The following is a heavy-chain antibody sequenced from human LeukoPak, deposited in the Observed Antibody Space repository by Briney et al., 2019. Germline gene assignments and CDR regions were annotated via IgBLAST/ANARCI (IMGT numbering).Heavy chain of an antibody. D-gene: IGHD2-2*01. V-gene: IGHV4-61*02. Sequence: SQTLSLTCTVSGGSISSGSYYWSWIRQPAGKGLEWIGRIYTSGSTNYNPSLKSRVTISVDTSKNQFSLKLSSVTAADTAVYYCARCPAARVYYYGMDVWGQGTTVTVSS. CDR3: ARCPAARVYYYGMDV. CDR1: GGSISSGSYY. CDR2: IYTSGST. J-gene: IGHJ6*02.